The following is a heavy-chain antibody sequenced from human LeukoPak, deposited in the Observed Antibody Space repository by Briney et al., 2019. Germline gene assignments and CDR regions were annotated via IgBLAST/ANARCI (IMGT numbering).Heavy chain of an antibody. CDR1: GGSISSYY. V-gene: IGHV4-59*01. J-gene: IGHJ6*02. CDR2: IYYSGST. CDR3: ARGYDFWSGYAYGMDV. Sequence: PSETLPLTCTVSGGSISSYYWNWIRQPPGKGLEWIGYIYYSGSTNYNPSLKSRVTISVDTSKNQFSLKLSSVTAADTAVYYCARGYDFWSGYAYGMDVWGQGTTVTVSS. D-gene: IGHD3-3*01.